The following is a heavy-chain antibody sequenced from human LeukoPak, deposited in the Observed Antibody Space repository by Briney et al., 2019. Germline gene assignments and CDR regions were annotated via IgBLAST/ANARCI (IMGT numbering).Heavy chain of an antibody. D-gene: IGHD2-2*01. J-gene: IGHJ4*02. V-gene: IGHV3-23*01. CDR1: GFTFNNYA. CDR2: ILASGGGDST. Sequence: GGSLRLSWAASGFTFNNYAMNWVRQGPGGGLEWVSAILASGGGDSTYTADSMKGRFTRSRDNSKDMLYLQIASLRAEDTAIYFCAKDGPLRPAAEWGQGVLLTVSS. CDR3: AKDGPLRPAAE.